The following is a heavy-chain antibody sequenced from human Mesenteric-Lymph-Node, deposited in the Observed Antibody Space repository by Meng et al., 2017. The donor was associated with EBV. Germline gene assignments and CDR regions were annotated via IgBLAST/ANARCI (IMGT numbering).Heavy chain of an antibody. D-gene: IGHD1-26*01. V-gene: IGHV4-31*11. Sequence: QVQLPESGPGLVKPSQTLSLTCAVSGASISSGGYYWSWIRQPPGKGLEWIGYTYYSGSTYYNPSLKSRVTISVDTSKNQFSLKLSSVTAADTAVYYCARGGSLGGSYAPWGQGTLVTVSS. CDR1: GASISSGGYY. CDR2: TYYSGST. CDR3: ARGGSLGGSYAP. J-gene: IGHJ5*02.